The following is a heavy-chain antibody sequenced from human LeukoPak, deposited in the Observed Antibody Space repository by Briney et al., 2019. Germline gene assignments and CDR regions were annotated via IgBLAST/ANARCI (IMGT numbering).Heavy chain of an antibody. CDR2: INHSGST. D-gene: IGHD3-10*01. CDR3: ARGWVRYYFDY. CDR1: GGSFSGYY. Sequence: SETLSLTCAVYGGSFSGYYWSWIRQPPGKGLEWIGEINHSGSTNYNPSLKSRVTISVDTSKNQFSLKLSSVIAADTAVYYCARGWVRYYFDYWGQGTLVTVSS. J-gene: IGHJ4*02. V-gene: IGHV4-34*01.